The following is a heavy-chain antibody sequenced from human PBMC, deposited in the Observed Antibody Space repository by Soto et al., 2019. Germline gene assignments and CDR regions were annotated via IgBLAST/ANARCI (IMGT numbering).Heavy chain of an antibody. CDR3: ARDIWFGELSPKGYYYYGMDV. CDR2: MNPNSGNT. Sequence: QVQLVQSGAEVKKPGASVKVSCKASGYTFTSYDINWVRQATGQGLEWMGWMNPNSGNTGYAQKFQGSVTMTTNTSISTAYMELSSLRSEDTAVYYCARDIWFGELSPKGYYYYGMDVWGQGTTVTVSS. J-gene: IGHJ6*02. CDR1: GYTFTSYD. D-gene: IGHD3-10*01. V-gene: IGHV1-8*01.